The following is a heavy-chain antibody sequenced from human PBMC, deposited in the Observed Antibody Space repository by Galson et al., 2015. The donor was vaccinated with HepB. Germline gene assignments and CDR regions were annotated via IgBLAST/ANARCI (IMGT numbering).Heavy chain of an antibody. D-gene: IGHD6-6*01. CDR2: ISGSGSST. CDR1: GFAFSSYA. J-gene: IGHJ4*02. Sequence: SLRLSCAASGFAFSSYAMTWVRQAPGKGLEWVSDISGSGSSTHYADSAKGRFTISRDNSKNTLYLQMDSLRAEDTAVYYCAKVLSQLVPRKVFDYWGQGTLVTVSA. CDR3: AKVLSQLVPRKVFDY. V-gene: IGHV3-23*01.